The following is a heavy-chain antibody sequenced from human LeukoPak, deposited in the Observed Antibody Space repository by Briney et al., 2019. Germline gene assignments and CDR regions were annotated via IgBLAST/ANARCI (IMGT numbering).Heavy chain of an antibody. CDR2: INSDGSNT. Sequence: GRSLRLSCGVSGFAFSDYWMHWVRQAPGKGLVWVSRINSDGSNTNYAGSVKGRFTISRDNAKNTLYLQMNSLRVEDTAVYYCASGYARSARHQSDFWGQGTVVTVSS. CDR3: ASGYARSARHQSDF. J-gene: IGHJ4*02. V-gene: IGHV3-74*01. CDR1: GFAFSDYW. D-gene: IGHD5-12*01.